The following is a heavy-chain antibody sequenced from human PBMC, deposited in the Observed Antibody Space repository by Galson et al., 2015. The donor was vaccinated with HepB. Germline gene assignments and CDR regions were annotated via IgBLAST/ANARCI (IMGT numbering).Heavy chain of an antibody. Sequence: SLRLSCAASGFTFSRYSMNWVRQAPGKGLEWVSSISSSSSYIYYADSVKGRFTISRDNAKNSLYLQMNSLRAEDTAVYYCARDVGARGYSGYDHFDYWGQGTLVTVSS. CDR1: GFTFSRYS. V-gene: IGHV3-21*01. D-gene: IGHD5-12*01. CDR3: ARDVGARGYSGYDHFDY. J-gene: IGHJ4*02. CDR2: ISSSSSYI.